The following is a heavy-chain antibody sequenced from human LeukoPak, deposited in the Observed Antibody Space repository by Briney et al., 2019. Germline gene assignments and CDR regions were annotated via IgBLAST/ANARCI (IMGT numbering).Heavy chain of an antibody. CDR2: IYYSGNT. J-gene: IGHJ3*02. V-gene: IGHV4-59*08. Sequence: SETLSLTCAVYGGSFSNYYWSWIRQPPGKGLEWIGYIYYSGNTNYNPSLKSRVTISVDTSKNQFSLKLTSVTAADTAVYYCARHGGITMVRGVLSAFDIWGQGTMVTVSS. CDR3: ARHGGITMVRGVLSAFDI. D-gene: IGHD3-10*01. CDR1: GGSFSNYY.